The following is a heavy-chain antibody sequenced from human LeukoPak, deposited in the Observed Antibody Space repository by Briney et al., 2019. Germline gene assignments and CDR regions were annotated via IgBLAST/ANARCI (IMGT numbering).Heavy chain of an antibody. CDR2: ISGSGGST. CDR3: AKANYYDSSGYYRHRDY. V-gene: IGHV3-23*01. J-gene: IGHJ4*02. Sequence: GGSLRLSCAASGFTSSSYAMSWVRQAPGKGLEWVSAISGSGGSTYYADSVKGRFTISRDNSKNTLYLQMNSLRAEDTAVYYCAKANYYDSSGYYRHRDYWGQGTLVTVS. CDR1: GFTSSSYA. D-gene: IGHD3-22*01.